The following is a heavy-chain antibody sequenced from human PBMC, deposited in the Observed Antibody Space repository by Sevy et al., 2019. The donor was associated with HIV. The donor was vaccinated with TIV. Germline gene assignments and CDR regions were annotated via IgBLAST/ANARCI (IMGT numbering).Heavy chain of an antibody. V-gene: IGHV3-30*02. CDR2: VRNDGSNK. CDR3: AGGRKSTEEWVEERDYYYGLDV. Sequence: GGSLRLSCAASGFSLTTSDMHWVRQAPGKGLEWVAYVRNDGSNKYYADSVRDRFTIYRDSPKNTLYLQMNSLRDEDTAIYYCAGGRKSTEEWVEERDYYYGLDVWGQGTTVTVSS. CDR1: GFSLTTSD. D-gene: IGHD1-1*01. J-gene: IGHJ6*02.